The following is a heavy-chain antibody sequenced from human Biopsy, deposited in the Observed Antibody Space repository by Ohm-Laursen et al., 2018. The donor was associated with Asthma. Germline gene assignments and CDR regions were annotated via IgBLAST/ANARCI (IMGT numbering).Heavy chain of an antibody. CDR2: ISFDGTNR. CDR1: GFSFRNYG. V-gene: IGHV3-30*18. CDR3: AKEVFPGWELRRGPDS. J-gene: IGHJ4*02. D-gene: IGHD1-26*01. Sequence: SLRLSCAASGFSFRNYGMHWVRPAPGKGLDWVAVISFDGTNRHYTDSVKGRFTISRDNSRNTLHLEMNSLRAEDTAVYFCAKEVFPGWELRRGPDSWGQGTLVTVSS.